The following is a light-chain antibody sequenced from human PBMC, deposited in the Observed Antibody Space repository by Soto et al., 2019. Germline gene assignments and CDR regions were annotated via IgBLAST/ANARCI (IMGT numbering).Light chain of an antibody. CDR1: PSVSGSN. J-gene: IGKJ5*01. CDR3: QQYGSSPLIS. Sequence: EIVLTQSPGTLSLSPGERATLSCRASPSVSGSNLAWYQQKPGQAPRLVIYGASSRATGIPDRFSGSGSGTDFTLTISRLEPEDFAVYYCQQYGSSPLISFGQGTRLEIK. V-gene: IGKV3-20*01. CDR2: GAS.